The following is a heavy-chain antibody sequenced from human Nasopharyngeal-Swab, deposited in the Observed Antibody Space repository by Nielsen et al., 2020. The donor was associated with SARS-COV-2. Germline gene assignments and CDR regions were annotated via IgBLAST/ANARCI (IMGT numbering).Heavy chain of an antibody. Sequence: WIRQPPGKGLEWIGYIYHSGSTYYNPSLKSRVTISVDRSKNQFSLKLSSVTAADTAAYYCARGSAQYSGYDIGHYYYYYMDVWGKGTTVTVSS. CDR3: ARGSAQYSGYDIGHYYYYYMDV. CDR2: IYHSGST. V-gene: IGHV4-30-2*01. J-gene: IGHJ6*03. D-gene: IGHD5-12*01.